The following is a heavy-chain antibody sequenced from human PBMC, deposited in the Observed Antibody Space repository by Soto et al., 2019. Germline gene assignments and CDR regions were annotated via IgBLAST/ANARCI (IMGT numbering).Heavy chain of an antibody. CDR3: AKDEGPGYMNYYYYGMDV. J-gene: IGHJ6*02. V-gene: IGHV3-11*06. CDR2: SSNSGTFT. CDR1: GFTFSDYY. D-gene: IGHD2-2*02. Sequence: PGGSLRLSCEGSGFTFSDYYMSWIRQAPGRGLEWISYSSNSGTFTRYSDSVKGRFSISRDNTKNFLYLQMNSLRAEDTAVYYCAKDEGPGYMNYYYYGMDVWGQGTTVTGYS.